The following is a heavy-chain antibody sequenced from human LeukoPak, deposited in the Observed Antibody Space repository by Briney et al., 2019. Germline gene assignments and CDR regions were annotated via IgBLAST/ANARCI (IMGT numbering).Heavy chain of an antibody. V-gene: IGHV1-2*02. CDR2: IKANSGDT. J-gene: IGHJ6*03. CDR3: ARADSVPAGDYHYWYMDV. Sequence: ASVTVSCKASGFTLIDYIHWVRQDLRQGLQWMGWIKANSGDTEYAQKFQGRVTMTRDTSISTVYMELSSLRSDDTAVYYCARADSVPAGDYHYWYMDVWGKGTTVTVSS. D-gene: IGHD6-13*01. CDR1: GFTLIDY.